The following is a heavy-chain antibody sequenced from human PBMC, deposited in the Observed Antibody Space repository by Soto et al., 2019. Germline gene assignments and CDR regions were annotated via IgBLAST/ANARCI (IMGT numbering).Heavy chain of an antibody. CDR1: GFTFDDYA. CDR3: AKDLLKGYCSGGSCSTFDY. V-gene: IGHV3-9*01. J-gene: IGHJ4*02. Sequence: EVQLVESGGGLVQPGRSLRLSCAASGFTFDDYAMHWVRQAPGKGLEWVSGISWNSGSIGYADSVKGRFTISRDNAKNSLYLQMNSLRADDTALYYCAKDLLKGYCSGGSCSTFDYWGQGTLVTVSS. CDR2: ISWNSGSI. D-gene: IGHD2-15*01.